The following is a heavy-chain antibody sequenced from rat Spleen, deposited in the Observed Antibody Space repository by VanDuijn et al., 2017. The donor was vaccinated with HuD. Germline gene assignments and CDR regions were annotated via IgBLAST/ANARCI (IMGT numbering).Heavy chain of an antibody. J-gene: IGHJ2*01. CDR1: GHSISSSY. D-gene: IGHD1-2*01. CDR3: ARYIYYFDY. CDR2: ISYSGST. Sequence: EVQLQESGPGLVKPSQSLSLTCSVTGHSISSSYRWNWIRKFPGNKMEWIGHISYSGSTSYNPSLKSRISITRDTSKNQFFLQLNSVTTEDTATYYCARYIYYFDYWGQGVMVTVSS. V-gene: IGHV3-1*01.